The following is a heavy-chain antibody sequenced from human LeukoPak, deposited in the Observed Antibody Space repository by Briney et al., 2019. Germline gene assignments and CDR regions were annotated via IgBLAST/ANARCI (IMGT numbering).Heavy chain of an antibody. CDR1: GFSFSSYS. Sequence: GGSLRLSCAASGFSFSSYSMDWVRQAPGKGLEWVSSISSSSTYIYYADSVQGRYTISRDNAENSLYLQMNSLRAEDTAVYYCARDRYYGSGSSDAFDIWGRGTTVTVSS. CDR2: ISSSSTYI. V-gene: IGHV3-21*01. J-gene: IGHJ3*02. CDR3: ARDRYYGSGSSDAFDI. D-gene: IGHD3-10*01.